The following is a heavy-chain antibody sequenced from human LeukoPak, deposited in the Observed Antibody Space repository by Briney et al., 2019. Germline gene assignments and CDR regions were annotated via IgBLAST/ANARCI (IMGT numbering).Heavy chain of an antibody. CDR2: IYYSGST. D-gene: IGHD1-26*01. CDR1: GGSISSYY. J-gene: IGHJ4*02. V-gene: IGHV4-39*01. CDR3: ARSLWYSGYM. Sequence: SETLSLTCTVSGGSISSYYWGWIRQPPGKGLEWIGSIYYSGSTYYNPSLKSRVTISVDTSKNQFSLKLSSVTAADTAVYYCARSLWYSGYMWGQGTLVTVSS.